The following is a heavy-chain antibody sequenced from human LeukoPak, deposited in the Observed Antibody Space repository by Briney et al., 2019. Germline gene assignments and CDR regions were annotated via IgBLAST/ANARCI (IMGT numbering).Heavy chain of an antibody. V-gene: IGHV4-61*01. CDR1: GYSVSSGYY. J-gene: IGHJ4*02. D-gene: IGHD6-6*01. CDR2: IYYSGST. CDR3: ARSSSSILIDY. Sequence: SETLSLTCTVSGYSVSSGYYWSWIRQPPGKGLEWIGYIYYSGSTNYNPSLKSRVTISVETSKNQFSLKLSSVTAADTAVYYCARSSSSILIDYWGQGTLVTVSS.